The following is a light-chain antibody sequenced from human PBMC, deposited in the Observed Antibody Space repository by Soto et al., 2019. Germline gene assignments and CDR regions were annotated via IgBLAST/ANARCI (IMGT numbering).Light chain of an antibody. J-gene: IGKJ1*01. V-gene: IGKV1-5*03. CDR3: QQYNSYPT. Sequence: DIQMTQSPSTLSASVGDRVTITCRASQRISSWLAWYQQKPGKAPKLLIYKASSLESGVPSRCSGSGSGTEFTLTISSLQPDDFATYYCQQYNSYPTFGQGTKVEIK. CDR1: QRISSW. CDR2: KAS.